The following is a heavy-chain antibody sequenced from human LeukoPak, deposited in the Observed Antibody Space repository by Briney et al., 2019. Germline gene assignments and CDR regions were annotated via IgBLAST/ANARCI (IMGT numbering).Heavy chain of an antibody. CDR2: INHSGST. D-gene: IGHD5-12*01. CDR1: GGSFSGYY. CDR3: ARGATHDVFDI. Sequence: SETLSLTCAVYGGSFSGYYWSWIRQPPGKGLEWIGKINHSGSTNCNPSLKSRVTISVDTSKNQFSLKLSSVTAADTAVYYCARGATHDVFDIWGQGTMVSVSS. J-gene: IGHJ3*02. V-gene: IGHV4-34*01.